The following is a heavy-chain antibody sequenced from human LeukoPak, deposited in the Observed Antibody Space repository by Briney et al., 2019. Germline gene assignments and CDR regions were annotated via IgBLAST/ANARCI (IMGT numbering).Heavy chain of an antibody. CDR2: INQDGSGT. Sequence: HTGGSLRLSCAASGFAFSNYFMSWVRRAPGKGLEWVGHINQDGSGTYYIDSVKGRFTISRDNSKNTLYLQMNSLTAEDTAVYYCAKDRRDSSGCFRADDYWGQGTLVTVSS. V-gene: IGHV3-7*03. CDR1: GFAFSNYF. J-gene: IGHJ4*02. D-gene: IGHD6-19*01. CDR3: AKDRRDSSGCFRADDY.